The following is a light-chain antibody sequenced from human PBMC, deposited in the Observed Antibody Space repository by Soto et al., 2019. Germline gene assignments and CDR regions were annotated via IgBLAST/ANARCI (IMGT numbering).Light chain of an antibody. Sequence: QSALTQPRSVSGSPGQSVTISCTGTSRDVGGYNYVSWYQQHPGKVPKLMIYDVTKRPSGVPDRFSGSKSGNTASLTISGLQAEDEADYYCSSYAGSYVIFGGGTQLTVL. V-gene: IGLV2-11*01. J-gene: IGLJ2*01. CDR3: SSYAGSYVI. CDR2: DVT. CDR1: SRDVGGYNY.